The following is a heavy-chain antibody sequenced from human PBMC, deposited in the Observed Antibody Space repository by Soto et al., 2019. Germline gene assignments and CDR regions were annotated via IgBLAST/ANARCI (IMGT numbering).Heavy chain of an antibody. V-gene: IGHV1-58*01. CDR3: AAELYLGGECCHFDH. D-gene: IGHD2-21*01. CDR2: IGVSGGNT. J-gene: IGHJ5*02. Sequence: ASVKVSCKTSGFVFRNSAVQWVRQARGQRLEWIGYIGVSGGNTNYAQTDQERITITRDVSTSTAYLELGSLTSEDTAVYYCAAELYLGGECCHFDHWGQGTLVTVSS. CDR1: GFVFRNSA.